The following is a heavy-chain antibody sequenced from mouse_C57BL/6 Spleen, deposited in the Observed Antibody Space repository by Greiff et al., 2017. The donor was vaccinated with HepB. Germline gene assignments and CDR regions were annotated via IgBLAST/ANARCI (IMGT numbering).Heavy chain of an antibody. Sequence: QVQLQQPGAELVKPGASVKLSCKASGYTFTSYWMQWVKQRPGQGLEWIGEIDPSDSYTNYNQKFKGKATLTVDTSSSTAYMQLSSLTSEDSAVYYCARGKVYYGSSYDYYAMDYWGQGTSVTVSS. CDR3: ARGKVYYGSSYDYYAMDY. CDR1: GYTFTSYW. CDR2: IDPSDSYT. D-gene: IGHD1-1*01. J-gene: IGHJ4*01. V-gene: IGHV1-50*01.